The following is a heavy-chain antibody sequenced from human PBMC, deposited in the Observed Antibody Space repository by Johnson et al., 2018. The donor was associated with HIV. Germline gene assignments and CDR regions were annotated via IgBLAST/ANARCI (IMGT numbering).Heavy chain of an antibody. CDR1: GFTFTNAW. CDR2: IKSKTDGGTT. V-gene: IGHV3-15*01. J-gene: IGHJ3*01. CDR3: TTYSIIHAFDL. D-gene: IGHD6-13*01. Sequence: VQLVESGGGVVQPGGSLRLSCAASGFTFTNAWMSWVRQAPGKGLEWVGRIKSKTDGGTTDYAAPVKDRFTISRDDSKNTLYLQMNSLKTEDTAVYYCTTYSIIHAFDLWGQGTMVTVSS.